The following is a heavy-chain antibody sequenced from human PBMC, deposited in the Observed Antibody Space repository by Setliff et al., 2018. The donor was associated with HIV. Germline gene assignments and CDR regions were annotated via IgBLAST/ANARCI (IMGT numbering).Heavy chain of an antibody. CDR3: ARLKFVVRGGYDAFDI. V-gene: IGHV1-58*01. D-gene: IGHD3-10*01. CDR1: GFTFTSSA. Sequence: ASVKVSCKASGFTFTSSAVQWVRQARGQRLEWIGWIVVGSGKTNYAQKFQERVTITRDMSTSTANMELSSLRSEDTAVYYCARLKFVVRGGYDAFDIWGQGTMVTVSS. CDR2: IVVGSGKT. J-gene: IGHJ3*02.